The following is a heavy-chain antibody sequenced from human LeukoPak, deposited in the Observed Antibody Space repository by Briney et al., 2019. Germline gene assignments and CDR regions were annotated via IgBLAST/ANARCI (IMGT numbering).Heavy chain of an antibody. V-gene: IGHV4-59*08. CDR1: GSSISSYY. Sequence: PSETLSLTCTVSGSSISSYYWSWIRQPPGKGLEWIGYIYYSGSTNYNPSLKSRVTISVDTSKNQFSLKLSSVTAADTAVYYCARHLIYSSSWLDYWGQGTLVTVSS. D-gene: IGHD6-13*01. CDR3: ARHLIYSSSWLDY. CDR2: IYYSGST. J-gene: IGHJ4*02.